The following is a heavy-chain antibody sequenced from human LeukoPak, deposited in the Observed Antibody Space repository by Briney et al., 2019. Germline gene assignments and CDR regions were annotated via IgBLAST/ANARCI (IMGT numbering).Heavy chain of an antibody. CDR1: GFTFSDYY. CDR3: ARDMEPRYCSSTSCLRTNYYYYGMDV. V-gene: IGHV3-11*01. Sequence: GGSLRLSCAASGFTFSDYYMSWIRQAPGKGLEWVSYISSSGSTIYYADSVKGRFTISRDNPKKSLYLQMNSLRAEDTAVYYCARDMEPRYCSSTSCLRTNYYYYGMDVWGQGTTVTVSS. CDR2: ISSSGSTI. J-gene: IGHJ6*02. D-gene: IGHD2-2*01.